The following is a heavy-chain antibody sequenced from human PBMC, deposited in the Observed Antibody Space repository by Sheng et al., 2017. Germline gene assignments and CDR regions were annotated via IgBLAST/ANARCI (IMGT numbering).Heavy chain of an antibody. CDR3: LKDQLGMAK. V-gene: IGHV3-30*02. J-gene: IGHJ4*02. CDR2: IEFDGRNK. Sequence: QVQLVESGGRVVQPGGSLRLSCAASGFTFSNYGMHWVRQTPGKGLEWVTFIEFDGRNKYYADSVKGRFTISRDNSKNMVYLQVSSLREEDTAVYYCLKDQLGMAKWGQGTLVTV. D-gene: IGHD1-1*01. CDR1: GFTFSNYG.